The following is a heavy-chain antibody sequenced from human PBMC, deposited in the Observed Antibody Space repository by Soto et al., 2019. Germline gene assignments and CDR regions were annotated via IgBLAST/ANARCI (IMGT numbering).Heavy chain of an antibody. CDR2: IYCSGST. V-gene: IGHV4-39*01. J-gene: IGHJ4*02. Sequence: SETLSLTCTVSGGSISSSSYYWGWIRQSPGKGLEWIGSIYCSGSTYYNPSLKSRVTISVDTSKNQFSLKLSSVTAADTAVYYCARHRAYYDSSGYYFDYWGQGTLVTVSS. CDR1: GGSISSSSYY. CDR3: ARHRAYYDSSGYYFDY. D-gene: IGHD3-22*01.